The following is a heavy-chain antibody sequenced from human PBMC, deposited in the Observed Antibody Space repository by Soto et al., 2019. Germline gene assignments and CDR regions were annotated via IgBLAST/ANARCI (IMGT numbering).Heavy chain of an antibody. D-gene: IGHD7-27*01. CDR1: GFTFSSYA. CDR3: AKDPPSGGWGPDAFDI. CDR2: ISGSGGST. V-gene: IGHV3-23*01. J-gene: IGHJ3*02. Sequence: GGSLRLSCAASGFTFSSYAMSWVRQAPGKGLEWVSAISGSGGSTYYADSVKGRFTISRDNSKNTLYLQMNSLRAEDTAVYYCAKDPPSGGWGPDAFDIWGQGTMVTVSS.